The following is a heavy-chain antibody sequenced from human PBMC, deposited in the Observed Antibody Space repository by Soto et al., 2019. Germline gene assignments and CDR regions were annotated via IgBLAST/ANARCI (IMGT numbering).Heavy chain of an antibody. CDR3: ARFPFGDNFDDYGMVV. D-gene: IGHD3-10*01. V-gene: IGHV4-4*02. CDR1: GGSISSNHW. CDR2: ISHSGST. Sequence: QVQLRESGPGLVKPSGTLSLTCAVSGGSISSNHWWNWVRQSPVMGMEWIGEISHSGSTNDNLSLKRRITMSVDKSKNQCSLRLNSVTAADKATYFCARFPFGDNFDDYGMVVWGQGTMVTVSS. J-gene: IGHJ6*02.